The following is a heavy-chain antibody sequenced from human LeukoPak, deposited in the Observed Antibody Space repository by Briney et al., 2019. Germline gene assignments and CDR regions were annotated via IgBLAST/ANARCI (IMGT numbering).Heavy chain of an antibody. J-gene: IGHJ3*02. V-gene: IGHV3-66*01. CDR2: IYNTGNL. CDR1: GFSVSSNY. D-gene: IGHD3-16*01. Sequence: GGSLRLSCAASGFSVSSNYMTWVRQAPGKGLEWVSVIYNTGNLCYADSVKGRFTISRDNSKNTLSLQMNSLRAEDAAVYYCAKSPVLRDDAFDIWGQGTMVTVSS. CDR3: AKSPVLRDDAFDI.